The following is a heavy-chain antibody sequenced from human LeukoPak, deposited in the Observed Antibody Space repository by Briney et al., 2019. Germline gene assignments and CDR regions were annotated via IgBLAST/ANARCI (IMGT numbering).Heavy chain of an antibody. CDR2: PHYSGAT. CDR3: ATVRSCTAGSCTPFDK. CDR1: GGSISSHY. J-gene: IGHJ4*02. Sequence: SETLSLTCTVSGGSISSHYWSWLRQPPGKGLEWIGCPHYSGATTYNPSLKSRVSISVDTSTNHFSLTLSSVTAADTAVYYCATVRSCTAGSCTPFDKWGQGTLVTVSS. D-gene: IGHD2-8*02. V-gene: IGHV4-59*11.